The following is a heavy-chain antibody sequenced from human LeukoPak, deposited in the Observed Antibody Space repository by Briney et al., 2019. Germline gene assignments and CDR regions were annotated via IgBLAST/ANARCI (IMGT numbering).Heavy chain of an antibody. Sequence: ASVKVSCXASGGTFSSYAISWVRQAPGQGLEWMGGIIPIFGTANYAQKFQGRVTITTDESTSTAYMELSSLRSEDTAVYYCARGRIAVANNWFDPWGQGTLVTVSS. V-gene: IGHV1-69*05. D-gene: IGHD6-19*01. J-gene: IGHJ5*02. CDR2: IIPIFGTA. CDR3: ARGRIAVANNWFDP. CDR1: GGTFSSYA.